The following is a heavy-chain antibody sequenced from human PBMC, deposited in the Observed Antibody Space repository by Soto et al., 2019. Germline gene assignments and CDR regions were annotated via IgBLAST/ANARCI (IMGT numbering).Heavy chain of an antibody. D-gene: IGHD6-19*01. CDR3: ARDQPHVEYSSGWYYTY. Sequence: QVQLVQSGAEVKKPGSSVKVSCKASGGTFSSYTISWVRQAPGQGLEWMGRIIPILGIANYAQKFQGRVTITADKSTSTAYMELSSLRSEDTAVYYCARDQPHVEYSSGWYYTYWGQGTLVTVSS. J-gene: IGHJ4*02. CDR2: IIPILGIA. CDR1: GGTFSSYT. V-gene: IGHV1-69*08.